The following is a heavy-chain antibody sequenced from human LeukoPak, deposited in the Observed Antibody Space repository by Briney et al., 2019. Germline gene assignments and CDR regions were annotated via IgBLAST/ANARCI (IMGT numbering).Heavy chain of an antibody. CDR2: ISGSGGST. Sequence: GGSLRLSCAASGFTVSSNYMSWVRQAPGKGLERVSAISGSGGSTYYADSVKGRFTISRDNSKNTLYLQMNSLRAEDTAVYYRAKGAPRDWFDPWGQGTLVTVSS. V-gene: IGHV3-23*01. J-gene: IGHJ5*02. CDR1: GFTVSSNY. CDR3: AKGAPRDWFDP.